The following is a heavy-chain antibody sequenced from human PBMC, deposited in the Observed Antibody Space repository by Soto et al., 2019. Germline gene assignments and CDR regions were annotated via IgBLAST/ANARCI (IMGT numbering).Heavy chain of an antibody. CDR2: IYYSGST. J-gene: IGHJ3*02. V-gene: IGHV4-31*03. D-gene: IGHD1-26*01. Sequence: VQLQESGPGLVKPSQTLSLTCTVSGGSISSGGYYWSWIRQHPGKGLEWIGYIYYSGSTYYNPSPSSRFTISVDTSKNQFPLKLSSVTAADTAVYYCARGTPGWELLRLPAFVIWGQGTMVAVSS. CDR1: GGSISSGGYY. CDR3: ARGTPGWELLRLPAFVI.